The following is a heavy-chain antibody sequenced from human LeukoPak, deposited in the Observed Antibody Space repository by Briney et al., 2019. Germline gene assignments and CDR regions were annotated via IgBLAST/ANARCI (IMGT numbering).Heavy chain of an antibody. V-gene: IGHV3-74*01. D-gene: IGHD3-3*01. J-gene: IGHJ4*02. CDR1: GFNFSNYG. Sequence: GGSLRLSCAASGFNFSNYGMHWVRHASGKGLVWVSRISGDGSSTDYADSVKGRAIVSRDNAKNTLYLQMNSLRAEDTAVYYCVIQISGVVYWGQGTLVTVSS. CDR2: ISGDGSST. CDR3: VIQISGVVY.